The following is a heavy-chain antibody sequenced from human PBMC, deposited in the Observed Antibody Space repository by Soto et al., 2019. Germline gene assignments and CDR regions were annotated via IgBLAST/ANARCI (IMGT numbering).Heavy chain of an antibody. V-gene: IGHV3-33*01. CDR1: GFTFSSYG. CDR2: IWYDGSNK. D-gene: IGHD3-22*01. J-gene: IGHJ4*02. CDR3: ARVSFRYDSSGYYLY. Sequence: GGSLRLSCAASGFTFSSYGMHWVRQAPGKGLEWVAVIWYDGSNKYYADSVKGRFTISRDNSKNTLYLQMNSLRAEDTAVYYCARVSFRYDSSGYYLYWGQGTLVTVSS.